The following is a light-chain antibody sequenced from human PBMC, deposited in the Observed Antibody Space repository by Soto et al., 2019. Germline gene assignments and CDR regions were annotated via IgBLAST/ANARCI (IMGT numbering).Light chain of an antibody. CDR3: QQYGTAPLA. CDR1: QSVAGRD. J-gene: IGKJ4*01. Sequence: EIVLPHSPATLYLSPGERATLSCGASQSVAGRDLACYQQKTGLAPNLVIYDASRRATGIPDRFSGSGSGTDFTLTISRLEAEDFAVYYCQQYGTAPLAFGGGTTVESK. V-gene: IGKV3D-20*01. CDR2: DAS.